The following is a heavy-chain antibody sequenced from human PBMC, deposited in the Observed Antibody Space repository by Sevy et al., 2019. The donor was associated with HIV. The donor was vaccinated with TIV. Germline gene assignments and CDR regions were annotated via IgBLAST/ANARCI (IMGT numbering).Heavy chain of an antibody. J-gene: IGHJ5*02. D-gene: IGHD3-3*01. Sequence: SETLSLTCTVSGGSISSYYWSWIRQPPGKGLEWIGYIYYSGSTNHNPSLKSRVTISVDTSKNQFSLKLSSVTAADTAVYYCAREGSGITIFGDSATWFDPWGQGTLVTVSS. CDR2: IYYSGST. CDR1: GGSISSYY. V-gene: IGHV4-59*01. CDR3: AREGSGITIFGDSATWFDP.